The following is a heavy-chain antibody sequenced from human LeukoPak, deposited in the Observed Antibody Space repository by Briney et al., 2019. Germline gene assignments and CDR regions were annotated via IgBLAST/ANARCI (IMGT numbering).Heavy chain of an antibody. CDR3: ARDGQWGLAYCGGDCYSGGLDFGY. J-gene: IGHJ4*02. CDR1: GYTFTSYG. V-gene: IGHV1-69*13. D-gene: IGHD2-21*02. CDR2: IIPIFGTA. Sequence: SVKVSCKASGYTFTSYGISWVRQAPGQGLEWMGGIIPIFGTANYAQKFQGRVTITADESTSTAYMELSSLRSEDTAVYYCARDGQWGLAYCGGDCYSGGLDFGYWGQGTLVTVSS.